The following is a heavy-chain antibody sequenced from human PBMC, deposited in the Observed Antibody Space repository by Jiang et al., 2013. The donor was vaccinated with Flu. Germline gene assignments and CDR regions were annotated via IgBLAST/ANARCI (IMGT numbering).Heavy chain of an antibody. J-gene: IGHJ4*02. V-gene: IGHV4-61*02. D-gene: IGHD5-24*01. Sequence: RQPPEGAGVDWACLCHGDTNYNPSLESRVTISVDTSKNQFSLNLTSVTAADTAVYFCARERNGYNPYDYWGQGTLVTVSS. CDR3: ARERNGYNPYDY. CDR2: LCHGDT.